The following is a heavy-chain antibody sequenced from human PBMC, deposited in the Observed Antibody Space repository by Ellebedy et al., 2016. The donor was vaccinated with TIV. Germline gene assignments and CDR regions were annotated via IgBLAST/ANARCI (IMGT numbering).Heavy chain of an antibody. J-gene: IGHJ3*01. CDR1: GFTFSIYS. D-gene: IGHD5-12*01. CDR2: FSRSGNSV. Sequence: GESLKISXEASGFTFSIYSMNWVRQAPGKGLEWVSYFSRSGNSVHYADSVNGRFTVSRDNARNSLYLQMNSLREEEAAVYYCARSDSGGYKDDAFDVWGQGTTVTVSS. CDR3: ARSDSGGYKDDAFDV. V-gene: IGHV3-48*02.